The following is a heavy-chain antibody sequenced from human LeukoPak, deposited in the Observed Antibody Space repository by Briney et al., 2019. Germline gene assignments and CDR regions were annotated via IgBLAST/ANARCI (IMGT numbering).Heavy chain of an antibody. CDR1: GGSISSYY. V-gene: IGHV4-4*07. J-gene: IGHJ6*03. CDR3: ARVFGGLLYSSSWYSYYYMDV. D-gene: IGHD6-13*01. CDR2: IYTSGST. Sequence: SETLSLTCTVSGGSISSYYWSWIRQPAGKGLEWIGRIYTSGSTNYNPSLKSRVTMSVDTSKNQSSLKLSSVTAADTAVYYCARVFGGLLYSSSWYSYYYMDVWGKGTTVTVSS.